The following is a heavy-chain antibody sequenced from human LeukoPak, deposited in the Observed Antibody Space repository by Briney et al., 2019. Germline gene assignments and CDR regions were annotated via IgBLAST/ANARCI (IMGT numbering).Heavy chain of an antibody. CDR3: ARRQNSVTIFGMIRVGYYYMDV. CDR1: GGSVRRGNYY. D-gene: IGHD3-3*01. J-gene: IGHJ6*03. CDR2: IYTSGTT. V-gene: IGHV4-61*02. Sequence: SQTLSLTCTVSGGSVRRGNYYWTWIRQPAGSGLEWIGRIYTSGTTDYNPSLRTRVTISVDASRNQFSLKLSSVTAADTAVYYCARRQNSVTIFGMIRVGYYYMDVWGKGTTVTVSS.